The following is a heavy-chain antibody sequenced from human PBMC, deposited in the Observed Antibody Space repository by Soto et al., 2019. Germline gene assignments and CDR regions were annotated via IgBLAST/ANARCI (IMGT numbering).Heavy chain of an antibody. CDR3: AKDGGGPPSLSAMGGVAY. Sequence: QVQLVESGGGVVQPGMSLRLACAASGFTFSGYGMHWVRQAPGKGLEWVAAISYDGSNKYYADSVKGRFTISRDNSKNTLYLQMNSLRDEDTAVHYCAKDGGGPPSLSAMGGVAYWGQGTLVTVSS. CDR2: ISYDGSNK. V-gene: IGHV3-30*18. D-gene: IGHD3-10*01. J-gene: IGHJ4*02. CDR1: GFTFSGYG.